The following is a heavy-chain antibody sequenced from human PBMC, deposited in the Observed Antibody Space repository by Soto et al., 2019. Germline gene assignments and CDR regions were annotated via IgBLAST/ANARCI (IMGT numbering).Heavy chain of an antibody. J-gene: IGHJ6*02. Sequence: EVQLVESGGGLVQPGGSLRLSCAASGLIFSDYHMAWVRQAPGKGLAWVGRIRRKANSYTTEYAGSVKGRFTISRDDAKNTLYLQMNSLKAEDTAAYYCAMLGGWSGGSNDMDVWGQGTTVTVSS. CDR2: IRRKANSYTT. CDR3: AMLGGWSGGSNDMDV. V-gene: IGHV3-72*01. CDR1: GLIFSDYH. D-gene: IGHD6-19*01.